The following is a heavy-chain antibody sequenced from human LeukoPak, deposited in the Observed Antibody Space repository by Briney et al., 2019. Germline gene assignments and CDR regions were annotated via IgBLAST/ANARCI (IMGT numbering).Heavy chain of an antibody. CDR2: IYYSGST. J-gene: IGHJ3*02. V-gene: IGHV4-39*01. Sequence: PSETLSLTCTVSGGSISSSSYYWGWIRQPPGKGLEWIGSIYYSGSTYYNSSLKSRVTISVDTSKNQFSLKLDSVTPEDTAVYYCARSGWRAITMVRGPENAFDIWGQGTMVTVSS. CDR3: ARSGWRAITMVRGPENAFDI. CDR1: GGSISSSSYY. D-gene: IGHD3-10*01.